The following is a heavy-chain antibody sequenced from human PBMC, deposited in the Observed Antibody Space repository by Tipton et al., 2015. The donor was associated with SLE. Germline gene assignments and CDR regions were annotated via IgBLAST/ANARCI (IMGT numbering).Heavy chain of an antibody. Sequence: TLSLTCAVYGGSFSGYYWSWIRQPPGKGLEWIGSIFYSGSTYYNPSLKSRVTISVDTSKNQFSLKLSSVTAADTAVYYCARQLDGVDYWGQGTLVTVSS. CDR2: IFYSGST. CDR3: ARQLDGVDY. V-gene: IGHV4-34*12. CDR1: GGSFSGYY. D-gene: IGHD1-1*01. J-gene: IGHJ4*02.